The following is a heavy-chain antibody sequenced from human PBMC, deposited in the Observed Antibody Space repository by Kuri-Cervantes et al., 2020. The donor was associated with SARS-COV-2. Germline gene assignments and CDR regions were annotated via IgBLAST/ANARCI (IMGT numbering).Heavy chain of an antibody. CDR2: IYYSGST. Sequence: SETLSLTCTVSGGSISSYYWSWIRQPPGKGLEWIGYIYYSGSTNYNPSLKSRVTISVDTSKNQFSLKLSSVTAEDTAVYYCAKAAFLKLPDYWGQGTLVTVSS. CDR3: AKAAFLKLPDY. D-gene: IGHD3-3*01. CDR1: GGSISSYY. V-gene: IGHV4-59*01. J-gene: IGHJ4*02.